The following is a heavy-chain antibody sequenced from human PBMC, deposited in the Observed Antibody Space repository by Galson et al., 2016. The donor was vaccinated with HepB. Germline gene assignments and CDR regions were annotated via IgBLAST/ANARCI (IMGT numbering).Heavy chain of an antibody. CDR2: ISHTGST. D-gene: IGHD3-22*01. V-gene: IGHV4-59*02. CDR3: ARMSYFDISGYDYYFDY. Sequence: LRLSCAASGFTVGNNYMTWVRQAPGKGLEWIGYISHTGSTHYNPSLKSRVTISVDTSKNQFSLKLSSVTAADTAVYYCARMSYFDISGYDYYFDYWGQGTLVTVSS. CDR1: GFTVGNNY. J-gene: IGHJ4*02.